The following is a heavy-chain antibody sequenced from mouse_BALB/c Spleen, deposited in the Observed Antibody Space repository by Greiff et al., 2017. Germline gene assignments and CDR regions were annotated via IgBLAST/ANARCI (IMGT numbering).Heavy chain of an antibody. D-gene: IGHD1-2*01. Sequence: VQLQQSGPELEKPGASVKISCKASGYSFTGYNMNWVKQSNGKSLEWIGNIDPYYGGTSYNQKFKGKATLTADTSSSTAYMQLSSLTSEDSAIYYCARWEGRDGYDYFDDWGQGTTLTVSS. CDR3: ARWEGRDGYDYFDD. J-gene: IGHJ2*01. V-gene: IGHV1-39*01. CDR1: GYSFTGYN. CDR2: IDPYYGGT.